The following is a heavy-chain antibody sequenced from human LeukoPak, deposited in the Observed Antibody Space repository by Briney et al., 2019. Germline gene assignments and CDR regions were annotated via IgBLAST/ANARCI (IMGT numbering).Heavy chain of an antibody. CDR2: IYYSGST. D-gene: IGHD4-23*01. J-gene: IGHJ6*03. Sequence: SETLSLTCTVSGGSISSSSYYWSWIRQPPGKGLEWIGHIYYSGSTNYNPSLKSRVTISVDTSKNQFSLRLSSVTAADTAVYYCASHGGNLYYYYYMDVWGKGTTVTVSS. CDR3: ASHGGNLYYYYYMDV. V-gene: IGHV4-61*05. CDR1: GGSISSSSYY.